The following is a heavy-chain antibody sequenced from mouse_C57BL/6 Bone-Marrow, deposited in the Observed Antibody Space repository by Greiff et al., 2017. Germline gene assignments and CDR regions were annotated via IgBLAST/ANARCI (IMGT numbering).Heavy chain of an antibody. CDR1: GYTFTDYE. V-gene: IGHV1-15*01. J-gene: IGHJ4*01. CDR2: IDPETGGT. CDR3: TRKLIYYDYDVGGYYAMEY. D-gene: IGHD2-4*01. Sequence: QVQLQQSGAELVRPGASVTLSCKASGYTFTDYEMHWVKQTPVHGLEWIGAIDPETGGTAYNQKFKGKAILTADKSSSTAYMELRSLTSEASAVYYCTRKLIYYDYDVGGYYAMEYWGQGTSVTVSS.